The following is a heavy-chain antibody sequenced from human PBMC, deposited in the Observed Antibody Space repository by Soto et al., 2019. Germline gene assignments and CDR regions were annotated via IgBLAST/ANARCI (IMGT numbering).Heavy chain of an antibody. J-gene: IGHJ4*02. CDR1: GFTFSSYS. Sequence: GGSLRLSCAASGFTFSSYSMNWVRQAPGKGLEWVSSISSSSSYIYYADSVKGRFTISRDNAKNSLYLQMNSLRAEDTAVYYCARDLGSSSWIFDYWGQGTLVTVSS. CDR2: ISSSSSYI. V-gene: IGHV3-21*01. D-gene: IGHD6-13*01. CDR3: ARDLGSSSWIFDY.